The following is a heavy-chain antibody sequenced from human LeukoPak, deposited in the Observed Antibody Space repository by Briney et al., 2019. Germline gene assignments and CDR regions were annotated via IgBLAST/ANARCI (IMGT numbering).Heavy chain of an antibody. Sequence: PGGSLRLSCAASGFTFSDYYMSWIRQAPGKGLEWVSYISSSGSTIYYADSVKGRFTISRDNAKNSLYLQMNSLRAEDTAVYYCARRSYYGSGSYYFDYWGQGTLVTVSS. CDR3: ARRSYYGSGSYYFDY. CDR2: ISSSGSTI. CDR1: GFTFSDYY. D-gene: IGHD3-10*01. J-gene: IGHJ4*02. V-gene: IGHV3-11*01.